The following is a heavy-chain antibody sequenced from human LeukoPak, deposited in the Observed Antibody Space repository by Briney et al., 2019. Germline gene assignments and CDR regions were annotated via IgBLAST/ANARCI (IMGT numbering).Heavy chain of an antibody. CDR3: ARAHVDTAMLAPDY. J-gene: IGHJ4*02. CDR1: GGSISSYY. Sequence: SETLSLTCTVSGGSISSYYWSWIRQPAGKGLEWIGRIYTSGSTNYNPSLKSRVTISVDTSKNQFSLKLSSVTAADTAVYYCARAHVDTAMLAPDYWGQGTLVTVSS. CDR2: IYTSGST. V-gene: IGHV4-4*07. D-gene: IGHD5-18*01.